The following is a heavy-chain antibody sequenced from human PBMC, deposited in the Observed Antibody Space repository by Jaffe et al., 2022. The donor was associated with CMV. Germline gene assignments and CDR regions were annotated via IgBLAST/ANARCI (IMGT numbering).Heavy chain of an antibody. CDR2: IKSKTDGGTT. CDR3: TTDVVDTAMVSGY. CDR1: GFTFSNAW. J-gene: IGHJ4*02. Sequence: EVQLVESGGGLVKPGGSLRLSCAASGFTFSNAWMSWVRQAPGKGLEWVGRIKSKTDGGTTDYAAPVKGRFTISRDDSKNTLYLQMNSLKTEDTAVYYCTTDVVDTAMVSGYWGQGTLVTVSS. V-gene: IGHV3-15*01. D-gene: IGHD5-18*01.